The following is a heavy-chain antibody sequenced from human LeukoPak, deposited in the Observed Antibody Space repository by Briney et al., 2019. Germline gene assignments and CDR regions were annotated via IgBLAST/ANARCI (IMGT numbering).Heavy chain of an antibody. V-gene: IGHV1-46*01. D-gene: IGHD3-22*01. CDR3: ARDSGYYDSTEGFDY. CDR2: INPSGGST. Sequence: ASVKVSCKASGYTFTSYYMHWVRQAPGQGLEWVGIINPSGGSTSYAQKFQGRVTMTRDTSTSTVYMELSSLRSEDTAVYYCARDSGYYDSTEGFDYWGQGTLVTVSS. CDR1: GYTFTSYY. J-gene: IGHJ4*02.